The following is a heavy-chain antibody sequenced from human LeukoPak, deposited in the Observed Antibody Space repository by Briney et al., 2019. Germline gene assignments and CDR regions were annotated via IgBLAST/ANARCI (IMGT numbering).Heavy chain of an antibody. D-gene: IGHD1-26*01. V-gene: IGHV3-23*01. CDR2: SASGGNT. CDR3: AKDGLVGATDWFDC. J-gene: IGHJ4*02. Sequence: SASGGNTYYADSVKGRFTISRDISKNTLYLQLTSLRADDTAVYYCAKDGLVGATDWFDCWGQGTLVTVSS.